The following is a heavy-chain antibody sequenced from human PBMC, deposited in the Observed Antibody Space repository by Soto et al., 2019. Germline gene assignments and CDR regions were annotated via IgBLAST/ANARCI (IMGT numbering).Heavy chain of an antibody. CDR1: GGSISSYY. Sequence: PSETLSLTCTVSGGSISSYYWSWIRQPPGKGLEWIGCIYYSGNTYYNPSLKRRFSISVDKSKNQFSLKLSSVTAEDTAVYYCARESGSSGWYFDYWGQGTLVTVSS. V-gene: IGHV4-59*12. J-gene: IGHJ4*02. CDR2: IYYSGNT. D-gene: IGHD6-19*01. CDR3: ARESGSSGWYFDY.